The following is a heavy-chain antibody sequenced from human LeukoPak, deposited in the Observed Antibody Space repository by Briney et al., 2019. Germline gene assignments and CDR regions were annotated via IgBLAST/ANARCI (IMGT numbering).Heavy chain of an antibody. CDR2: VYNAGST. CDR3: ARTKSRAALLNYYYAIDV. J-gene: IGHJ6*02. CDR1: GGSISSYY. V-gene: IGHV4-59*01. Sequence: SETLSLTCTVSGGSISSYYWSWIRQPPGKGLEWIGYVYNAGSTNYNPSLKSRVTISIDTSKNQVSLKVRSVTAADTAIYYCARTKSRAALLNYYYAIDVWGQGTTVTVSS. D-gene: IGHD2-8*01.